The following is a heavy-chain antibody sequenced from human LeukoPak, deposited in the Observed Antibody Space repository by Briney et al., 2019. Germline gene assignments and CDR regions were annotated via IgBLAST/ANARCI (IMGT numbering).Heavy chain of an antibody. CDR3: AKGTLDIVVVVAATFDAFDI. D-gene: IGHD2-15*01. CDR2: ISYDGSNK. Sequence: GGSLRLSCAASGFTFSSYGMHWVRQAPGKGLEWVAVISYDGSNKYYADSVKGRFTISRDNSKNTLYLQMNGLRAEDTAVYYCAKGTLDIVVVVAATFDAFDIWGQGTMVTVSS. J-gene: IGHJ3*02. CDR1: GFTFSSYG. V-gene: IGHV3-30*18.